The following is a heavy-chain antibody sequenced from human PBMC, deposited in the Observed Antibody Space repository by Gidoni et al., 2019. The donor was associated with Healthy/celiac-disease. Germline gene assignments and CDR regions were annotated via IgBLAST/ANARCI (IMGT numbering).Heavy chain of an antibody. J-gene: IGHJ6*02. Sequence: QVQLVESGGGVVQPGRSLRLSCAASGFTFRSYGMHWVRQAPGKGMEWVAVIWYDGSNKYYADSVKGRFTISRDNSKNTLYLQMNSLRAEDTAVYYCARDREYYGSGSADYYGMDVWGQGTTVTVSS. CDR2: IWYDGSNK. V-gene: IGHV3-33*01. CDR3: ARDREYYGSGSADYYGMDV. CDR1: GFTFRSYG. D-gene: IGHD3-10*01.